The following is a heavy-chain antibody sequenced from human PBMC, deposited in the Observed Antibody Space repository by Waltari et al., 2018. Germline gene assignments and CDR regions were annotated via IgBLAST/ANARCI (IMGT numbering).Heavy chain of an antibody. D-gene: IGHD1-26*01. Sequence: QVQLVQFGAEVKKLGSSVRVSGQASGGPFSSFATSWVRQAPGQGLEWMGRIIPIFGTANYAQKFQGRVTITADKSTSTAYMELSSLRSEDTAVYYCARDMQWELLDGAFDIWGQGTMVTVSS. CDR2: IIPIFGTA. V-gene: IGHV1-69*08. CDR1: GGPFSSFA. J-gene: IGHJ3*02. CDR3: ARDMQWELLDGAFDI.